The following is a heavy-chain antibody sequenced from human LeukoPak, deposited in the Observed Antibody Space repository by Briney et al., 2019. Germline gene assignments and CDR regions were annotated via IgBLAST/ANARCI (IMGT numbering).Heavy chain of an antibody. CDR3: ARDLAGDGYIDY. V-gene: IGHV4-39*02. CDR1: GVSISGSSYY. Sequence: KPSETLSLTCTVSGVSISGSSYYWGWIRQPPGKGLEWIGSIYYSGSTYYNPSLKSRVTISVDTSKNQFSLKLNSVTATDTAVYYCARDLAGDGYIDYWGQGTLVTVSS. CDR2: IYYSGST. D-gene: IGHD5-24*01. J-gene: IGHJ4*02.